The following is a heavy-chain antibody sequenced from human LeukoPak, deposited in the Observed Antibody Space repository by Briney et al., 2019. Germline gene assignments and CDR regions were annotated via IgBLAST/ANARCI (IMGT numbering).Heavy chain of an antibody. D-gene: IGHD2-2*01. Sequence: GGPLRLSCAASGFIFKNYGMHWVRQAPGKGLEWVAFIRYDGSYKEYADSVKGRFTISRDNSKNTLFLQMNSLRAEDTAVYYCAKDYCGTTSCHIDFWGQGTLVTVSS. CDR3: AKDYCGTTSCHIDF. CDR2: IRYDGSYK. J-gene: IGHJ4*02. CDR1: GFIFKNYG. V-gene: IGHV3-30*02.